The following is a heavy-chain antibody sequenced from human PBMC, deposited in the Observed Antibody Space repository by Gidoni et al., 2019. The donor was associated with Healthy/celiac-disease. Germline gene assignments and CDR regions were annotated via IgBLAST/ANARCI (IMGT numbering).Heavy chain of an antibody. J-gene: IGHJ3*02. D-gene: IGHD3-10*01. Sequence: EVQLVESGGGLVQPGGSLRLSCAASGFTFSRYDMHWVRQATGKGLEWVSAIGTAGDTYYPGSVKGRFTISRENAKNSLYLQMNSLRAGDTAVYYCARGVPYYYGSGSYLTFDIWGQGTMVTVSS. CDR1: GFTFSRYD. CDR3: ARGVPYYYGSGSYLTFDI. CDR2: IGTAGDT. V-gene: IGHV3-13*04.